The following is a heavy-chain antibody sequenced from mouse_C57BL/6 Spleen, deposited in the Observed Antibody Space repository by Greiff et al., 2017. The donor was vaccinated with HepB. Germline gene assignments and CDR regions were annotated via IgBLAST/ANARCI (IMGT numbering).Heavy chain of an antibody. CDR2: IYPGDGDT. CDR3: ARDGNSDY. J-gene: IGHJ2*01. D-gene: IGHD2-1*01. Sequence: VKLMESGPELVKPGASVKISCKASGYAFSSSWMNWVKQRPGKGLEWIGRIYPGDGDTNYNGKFKGKATLTADKSSSTAYMQLSSLTSEDSAVYFCARDGNSDYWGQGTTLTVSS. CDR1: GYAFSSSW. V-gene: IGHV1-82*01.